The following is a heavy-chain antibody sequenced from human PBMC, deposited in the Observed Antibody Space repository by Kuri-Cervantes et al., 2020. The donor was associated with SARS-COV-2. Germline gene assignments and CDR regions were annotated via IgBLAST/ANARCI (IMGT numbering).Heavy chain of an antibody. V-gene: IGHV3-30*18. J-gene: IGHJ4*02. D-gene: IGHD5-12*01. Sequence: GESLKISCAASGFTFSSYGMHWVRQAPGKGLEWVAVISFDGTKKYYADSVKGRFTISRDNSKNTLYLKMNSLRAEDTAVYYCAKDRVRRGYSGYVILDYWGQGTLVTVSS. CDR1: GFTFSSYG. CDR2: ISFDGTKK. CDR3: AKDRVRRGYSGYVILDY.